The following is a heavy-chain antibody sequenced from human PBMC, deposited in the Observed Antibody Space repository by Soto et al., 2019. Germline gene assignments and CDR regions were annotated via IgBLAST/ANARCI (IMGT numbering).Heavy chain of an antibody. Sequence: GESLKISCAASGFTFSSYWMHWVRQAPGKGLVWVSRINSDGSSTSYADSVKGRFTISRDNAKNTLYLQMNSLRAEDTAVYYCARDFRYDYSNYYYYYMDVWGKGTTVTVSS. D-gene: IGHD4-4*01. CDR3: ARDFRYDYSNYYYYYMDV. CDR2: INSDGSST. J-gene: IGHJ6*03. CDR1: GFTFSSYW. V-gene: IGHV3-74*01.